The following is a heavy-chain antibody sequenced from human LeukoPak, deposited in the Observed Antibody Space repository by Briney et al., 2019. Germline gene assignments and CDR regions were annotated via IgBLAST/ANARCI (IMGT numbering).Heavy chain of an antibody. V-gene: IGHV3-48*02. D-gene: IGHD3-22*01. Sequence: GGSLRLSCAASGFTFSSYSLNWIRQAPEKGLEWVSYISSSSSTIHYADSVRGRFTISSDTAKNSLYLQMNSLRDEDTAVYYCARSNYDSSGYYPHLGYWGQGTLVTVSS. CDR1: GFTFSSYS. J-gene: IGHJ4*02. CDR2: ISSSSSTI. CDR3: ARSNYDSSGYYPHLGY.